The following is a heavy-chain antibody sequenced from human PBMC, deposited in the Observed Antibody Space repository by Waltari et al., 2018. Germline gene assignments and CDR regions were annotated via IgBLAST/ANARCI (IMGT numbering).Heavy chain of an antibody. D-gene: IGHD1-7*01. J-gene: IGHJ4*02. V-gene: IGHV1-69*04. Sequence: QVQLVQSGAEVKKPGSSVKVSCKASGGTFSSYAISWVRQAPGQGLEWMGRIIPIRGIANDAEKSQGRVKITADKSTSTAYMELGSLRSEDTAVYYCARYKWSNNWNYVTYFDYWGQGTLVTVSS. CDR2: IIPIRGIA. CDR3: ARYKWSNNWNYVTYFDY. CDR1: GGTFSSYA.